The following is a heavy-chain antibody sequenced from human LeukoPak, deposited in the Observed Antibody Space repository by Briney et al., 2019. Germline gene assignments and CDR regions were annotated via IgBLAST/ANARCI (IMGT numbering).Heavy chain of an antibody. CDR3: AGMRITTPTVRTLDY. CDR1: GGSMSTYY. CDR2: IYYTGST. V-gene: IGHV4-59*01. J-gene: IGHJ4*02. Sequence: PSETLSLTCTVSGGSMSTYYRTWIRQPPGKGLEGIGFIYYTGSTNYNPSLKSRVTISVDTSKNQFSLKLSSVTAADTAVYYCAGMRITTPTVRTLDYWGQGTLVTVSS. D-gene: IGHD1-14*01.